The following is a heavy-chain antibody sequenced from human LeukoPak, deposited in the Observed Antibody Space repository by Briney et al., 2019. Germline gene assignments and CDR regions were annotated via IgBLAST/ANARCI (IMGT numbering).Heavy chain of an antibody. CDR1: RDSISTSTYY. J-gene: IGHJ4*02. Sequence: SETLSLTCTVSRDSISTSTYYWDWIRQPPGKGLEWIGSMHHSGSTYYNPSLKSRVTISVDTSKNQFSLKLSSVTAADTAVYFCARRSPHDLYRYHFDCWGQGTLVTVSS. V-gene: IGHV4-39*01. CDR2: MHHSGST. CDR3: ARRSPHDLYRYHFDC. D-gene: IGHD3-16*01.